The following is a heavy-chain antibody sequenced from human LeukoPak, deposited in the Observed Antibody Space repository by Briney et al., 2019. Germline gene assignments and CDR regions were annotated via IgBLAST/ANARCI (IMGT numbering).Heavy chain of an antibody. J-gene: IGHJ4*02. D-gene: IGHD4-17*01. CDR3: ARAWDDYGDYFDY. Sequence: SETLSLTCTVSGGSISSYYWSWIRQPPGKGLEWIGYIYYSGSTNYNPSLKSRVTISVDTSKNQFSLKLSSVTAADTAVYYCARAWDDYGDYFDYWGQGTLVTVSS. CDR2: IYYSGST. V-gene: IGHV4-59*01. CDR1: GGSISSYY.